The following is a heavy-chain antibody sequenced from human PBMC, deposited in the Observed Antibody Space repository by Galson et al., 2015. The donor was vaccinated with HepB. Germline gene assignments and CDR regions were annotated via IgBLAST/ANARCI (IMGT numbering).Heavy chain of an antibody. Sequence: SLRLSCAGSGFIFSNYAMTWVRQAPGKALEWVATISGGSHNTDYADSVKGRFTISRDNSQHTLFLQMTSLRAEDTALYYCALRYYYDRSRFYAPFADYWGQGTLVTVSS. J-gene: IGHJ4*02. CDR3: ALRYYYDRSRFYAPFADY. V-gene: IGHV3-23*01. CDR2: ISGGSHNT. D-gene: IGHD3-22*01. CDR1: GFIFSNYA.